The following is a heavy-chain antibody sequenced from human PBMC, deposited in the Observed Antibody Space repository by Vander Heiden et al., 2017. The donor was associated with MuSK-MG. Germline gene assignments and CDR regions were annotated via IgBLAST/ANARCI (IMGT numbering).Heavy chain of an antibody. D-gene: IGHD3-10*01. Sequence: QVQPVQSGAEGKKPGSSVKVSWKASGGTFSSYAISWVRQAPGQGLEWMGGIIPIFGTANYAQKFQGRVTITADESTSTAYMELSSLRSEDTAVYYCAREDGNYYGSGSYKYFDYWGQGTLVTVSS. CDR1: GGTFSSYA. CDR3: AREDGNYYGSGSYKYFDY. V-gene: IGHV1-69*12. CDR2: IIPIFGTA. J-gene: IGHJ4*02.